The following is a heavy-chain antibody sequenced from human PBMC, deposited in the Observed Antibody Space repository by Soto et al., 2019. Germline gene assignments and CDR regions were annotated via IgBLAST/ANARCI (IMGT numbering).Heavy chain of an antibody. CDR2: IKQDGSEK. CDR1: GFTFSSYW. Sequence: EVQLVESGGGLVQPGGSLRLSCAASGFTFSSYWMSWVRQAPGKGLEWVANIKQDGSEKYYVDSVKGRFTISRDNAKNALYLQMNSLRAEARAVYYCASQNGMDVWGQGTTVTVSS. J-gene: IGHJ6*02. V-gene: IGHV3-7*01. CDR3: ASQNGMDV.